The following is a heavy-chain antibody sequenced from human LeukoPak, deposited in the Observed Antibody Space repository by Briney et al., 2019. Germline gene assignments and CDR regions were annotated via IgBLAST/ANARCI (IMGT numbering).Heavy chain of an antibody. CDR1: GYSFTSYW. J-gene: IGHJ3*02. Sequence: HGESLKLSWKGSGYSFTSYWIGWVRQMPGKGLEWMGIIDPGDSDTRYSPSFQGQVTISADKSISTAYLQWSSLKASDTAMYYCARRSPPYSGYGSDAFDIWGQGTMVTVSS. D-gene: IGHD5-12*01. CDR2: IDPGDSDT. CDR3: ARRSPPYSGYGSDAFDI. V-gene: IGHV5-51*01.